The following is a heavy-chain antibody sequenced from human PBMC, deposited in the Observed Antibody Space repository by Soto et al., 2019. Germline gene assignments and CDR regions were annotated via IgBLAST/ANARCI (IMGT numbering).Heavy chain of an antibody. CDR1: GGTFSSYA. Sequence: QVQLVQSGAEVKKPGSSVKVSCKASGGTFSSYAISWVRQAPGQGLEWMGGLIPIFGTANYAQKFQGRVTITADESTSTADMELSSLRSEDTAVYYCASDRYEASSGHSDYWGQGTLVTVSS. CDR3: ASDRYEASSGHSDY. CDR2: LIPIFGTA. J-gene: IGHJ4*02. D-gene: IGHD6-19*01. V-gene: IGHV1-69*12.